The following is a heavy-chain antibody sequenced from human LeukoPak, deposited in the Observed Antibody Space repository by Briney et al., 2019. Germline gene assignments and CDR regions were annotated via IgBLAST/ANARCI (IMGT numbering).Heavy chain of an antibody. V-gene: IGHV4-59*04. J-gene: IGHJ4*02. Sequence: SETLSLTCTVSGGSISSYYWGWIRQPPGKGLEWIGNIYYSGSTYYNESLESRVTISIDTSKNQFSLKLNSVTAADTAMYYCAKSGGYGLIDYWGQGTLVTVSS. CDR2: IYYSGST. CDR3: AKSGGYGLIDY. D-gene: IGHD1-26*01. CDR1: GGSISSYY.